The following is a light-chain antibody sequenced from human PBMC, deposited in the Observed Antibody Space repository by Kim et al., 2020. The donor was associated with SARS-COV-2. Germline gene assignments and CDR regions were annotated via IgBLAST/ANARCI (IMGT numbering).Light chain of an antibody. CDR2: GAS. CDR3: QQYNNWPLT. CDR1: QSVSSN. J-gene: IGKJ4*01. V-gene: IGKV3D-15*01. Sequence: EIVMTQSPATLSVSPGERATLSCRASQSVSSNLAWHQQKPGQAPRLLIYGASTRATGIPASFSGSGSGTEFTLTISGLQSEDFAVYYCQQYNNWPLTFGGGTKVEIK.